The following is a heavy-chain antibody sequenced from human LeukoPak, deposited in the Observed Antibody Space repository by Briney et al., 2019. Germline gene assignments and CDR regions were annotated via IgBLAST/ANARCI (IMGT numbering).Heavy chain of an antibody. D-gene: IGHD3-10*01. CDR1: GGSFSGYY. CDR2: INHSGST. J-gene: IGHJ6*02. V-gene: IGHV4-34*01. Sequence: SETLSLTCAVYGGSFSGYYWSWIRQPPGKGLEWVGEINHSGSTNSHPSLKRRVTISVETSKNQFSLKLSSVTAADTAVYYCARGQIPQITRVRPYGIDVWGQGTTVTVSS. CDR3: ARGQIPQITRVRPYGIDV.